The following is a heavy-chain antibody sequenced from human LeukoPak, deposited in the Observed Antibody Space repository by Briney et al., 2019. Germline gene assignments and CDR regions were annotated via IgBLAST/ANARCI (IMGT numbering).Heavy chain of an antibody. CDR2: ISYDGSNK. CDR3: ASHVDTATVGDY. Sequence: GGSLRLSCAASGFTFSSYAMHWVRQAPGKGLEWVAVISYDGSNKYYADSVKGRFTISRDNSKNTLYLQMNSLRAEDTAVYYCASHVDTATVGDYWGQGTLVTVSS. J-gene: IGHJ4*02. V-gene: IGHV3-30-3*01. CDR1: GFTFSSYA. D-gene: IGHD5-18*01.